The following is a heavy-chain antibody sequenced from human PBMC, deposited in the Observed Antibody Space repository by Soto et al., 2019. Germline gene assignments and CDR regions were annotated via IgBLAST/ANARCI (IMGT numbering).Heavy chain of an antibody. Sequence: PGGFLRLSCAASGFTFSSYWMHWVRQAPGKGVVWVSRINSDGSSTSYADSVKGRFTISRDNAKNTLYLQMNSLRAEDTAVYYCARSFNWNYDYFDYWGQGTLVTVSS. CDR1: GFTFSSYW. CDR3: ARSFNWNYDYFDY. D-gene: IGHD1-7*01. CDR2: INSDGSST. V-gene: IGHV3-74*01. J-gene: IGHJ4*02.